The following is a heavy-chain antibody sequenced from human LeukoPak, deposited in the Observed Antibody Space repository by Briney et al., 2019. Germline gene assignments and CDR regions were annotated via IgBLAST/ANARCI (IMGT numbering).Heavy chain of an antibody. Sequence: SETLSLTCAVYGGSFSGYYWSWIRQPPGKGLEWIGEINHSGSTNYNPSLKSRVTISVDTSKNQFSLKLTSVTAADTAVYYCARQFGSGYYYDPFDIWGQGTMVTVSS. V-gene: IGHV4-34*01. J-gene: IGHJ3*02. CDR3: ARQFGSGYYYDPFDI. CDR1: GGSFSGYY. CDR2: INHSGST. D-gene: IGHD3-22*01.